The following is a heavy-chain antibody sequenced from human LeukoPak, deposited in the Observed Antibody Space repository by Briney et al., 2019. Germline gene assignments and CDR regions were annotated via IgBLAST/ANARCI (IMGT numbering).Heavy chain of an antibody. CDR1: GFTFSNSA. V-gene: IGHV3-23*01. Sequence: GGSLRLSCAASGFTFSNSAMSWVRQAPGKGLEWVSAMSGSGHSTYYAGSVNGRFTISRDNSKNTLYLQMDSLRAEDTAVYYCANQPGTYVSGSYRHFEHWGQGTLVAVSS. J-gene: IGHJ4*02. CDR2: MSGSGHST. CDR3: ANQPGTYVSGSYRHFEH. D-gene: IGHD3-16*02.